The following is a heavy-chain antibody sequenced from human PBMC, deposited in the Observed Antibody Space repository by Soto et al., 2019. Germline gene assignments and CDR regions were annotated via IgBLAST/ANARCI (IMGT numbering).Heavy chain of an antibody. D-gene: IGHD5-18*01. V-gene: IGHV4-30-4*01. Sequence: SETLSLTCTVSNDSISNSAYLWTWIRQPPGKGLELIGYIYYSGSASYNPSLKSRVTISIDTSKSQFSLRLDSMTAADTAVYYCARGRSSYGPYFDPWGQGTLVTVSS. CDR2: IYYSGSA. CDR3: ARGRSSYGPYFDP. J-gene: IGHJ5*02. CDR1: NDSISNSAYL.